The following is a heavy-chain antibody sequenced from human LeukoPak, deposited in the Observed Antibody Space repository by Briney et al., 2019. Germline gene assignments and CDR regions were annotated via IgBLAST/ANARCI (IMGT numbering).Heavy chain of an antibody. Sequence: ASVKVSCKASGYTFTGYYLHWVRQAPGQGLEWMGWINPNSGGTNYAQKFQGRVTMTRDTSISTAYMELSRLRSDDAAVYYCARHAYYDSSGPPTDRTFDIRGQGTMVTVSS. CDR3: ARHAYYDSSGPPTDRTFDI. D-gene: IGHD3-22*01. J-gene: IGHJ3*02. V-gene: IGHV1-2*02. CDR1: GYTFTGYY. CDR2: INPNSGGT.